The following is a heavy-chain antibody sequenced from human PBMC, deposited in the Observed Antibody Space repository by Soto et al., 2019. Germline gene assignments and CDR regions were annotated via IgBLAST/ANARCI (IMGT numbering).Heavy chain of an antibody. J-gene: IGHJ5*02. Sequence: SETLSLTCTISGGSITNYYWSCIRQPPGKGLEWIGYVYYSGSTKYSPSLESRVTISADMAKNQFSLRLTSVTAADTTVYYGAKYRRSAADGYTLDLWGQGILVTVSS. V-gene: IGHV4-59*01. D-gene: IGHD6-13*01. CDR1: GGSITNYY. CDR3: AKYRRSAADGYTLDL. CDR2: VYYSGST.